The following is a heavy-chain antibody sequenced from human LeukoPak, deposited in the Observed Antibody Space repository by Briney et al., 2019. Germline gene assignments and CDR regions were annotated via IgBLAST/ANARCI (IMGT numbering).Heavy chain of an antibody. V-gene: IGHV4-61*01. CDR2: IYYSGST. J-gene: IGHJ4*02. CDR3: ARVRGFGELLYVLDY. D-gene: IGHD3-10*01. CDR1: GGSVSSGSYY. Sequence: PSETLSLTCTVSGGSVSSGSYYWSWIRQPPGKGLEWIGYIYYSGSTNYNPSLKSRVTISVDTSKNQFSLKLSSVTAEDTAVYYCARVRGFGELLYVLDYWGQGTLVTVSS.